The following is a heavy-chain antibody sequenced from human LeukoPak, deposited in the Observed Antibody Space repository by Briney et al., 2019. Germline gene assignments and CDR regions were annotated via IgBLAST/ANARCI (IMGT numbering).Heavy chain of an antibody. J-gene: IGHJ3*02. Sequence: SETLSLTCTVSGGSISSYYWSWIRQPAGKGLEWIGRIYTSGSTNYNPSLKSRVTMSVDTSKNQFSLKLSSVTAADTVVYYCARDLWPGSLNDAFDIWGQGTMVTVSS. D-gene: IGHD2-21*01. CDR1: GGSISSYY. V-gene: IGHV4-4*07. CDR3: ARDLWPGSLNDAFDI. CDR2: IYTSGST.